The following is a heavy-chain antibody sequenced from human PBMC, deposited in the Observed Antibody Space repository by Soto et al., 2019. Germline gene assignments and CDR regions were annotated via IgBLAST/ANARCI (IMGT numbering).Heavy chain of an antibody. J-gene: IGHJ6*02. Sequence: SVKVSCKASGGTFSSYAISWVRQAPGQGLEWMGGIIPIFGTANYAQKFQGRVTITADESTSTAYMELSSLRSEDTAVYYCARGTIAAAGTQVYYYYYGMDVWGQGTTVTVSS. D-gene: IGHD6-13*01. CDR2: IIPIFGTA. V-gene: IGHV1-69*13. CDR1: GGTFSSYA. CDR3: ARGTIAAAGTQVYYYYYGMDV.